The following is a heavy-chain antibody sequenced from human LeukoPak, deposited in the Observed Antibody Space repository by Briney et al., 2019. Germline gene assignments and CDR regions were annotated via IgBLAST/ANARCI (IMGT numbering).Heavy chain of an antibody. CDR2: MNSNSGNT. J-gene: IGHJ4*02. CDR3: ARPLHRGSWYAY. Sequence: ASVKVSSKASGYTFTSYDINWVRHAPGQGLEWMGWMNSNSGNTGYAQKCQGRVTMTRNTSISTAYMELSSLRSEDTAVYYCARPLHRGSWYAYWGQGTLVTVSS. V-gene: IGHV1-8*01. CDR1: GYTFTSYD. D-gene: IGHD6-13*01.